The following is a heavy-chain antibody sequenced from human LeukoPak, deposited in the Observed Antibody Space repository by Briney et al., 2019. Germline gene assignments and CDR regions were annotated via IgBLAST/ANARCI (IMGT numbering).Heavy chain of an antibody. Sequence: PSETLSLTCTVSGGSISSSSYYWGWIRQPPGKGLEWIGYIYYSGSTNYNPSLKSRVTISVDTSKNQFSLKLSSVTAADTAVYYCARYSSSWRAVDYWGQGTLVTVSS. D-gene: IGHD6-13*01. CDR1: GGSISSSSYY. J-gene: IGHJ4*02. CDR2: IYYSGST. CDR3: ARYSSSWRAVDY. V-gene: IGHV4-61*05.